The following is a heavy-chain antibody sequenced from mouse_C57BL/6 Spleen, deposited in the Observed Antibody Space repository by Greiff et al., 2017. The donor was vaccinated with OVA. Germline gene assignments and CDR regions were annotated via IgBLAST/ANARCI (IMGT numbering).Heavy chain of an antibody. CDR2: MYPRSGNT. Sequence: VQLQQSGAELARPGASVQLSCKASGYTFTSYGISWVKQRTGKGLEWIGEMYPRSGNTYYNEKFKGKATLTADKSSSTAYMELRSLTSEDSAVYFCARREDDAMDYWGQGTSVTVSS. J-gene: IGHJ4*01. V-gene: IGHV1-81*01. CDR3: ARREDDAMDY. CDR1: GYTFTSYG.